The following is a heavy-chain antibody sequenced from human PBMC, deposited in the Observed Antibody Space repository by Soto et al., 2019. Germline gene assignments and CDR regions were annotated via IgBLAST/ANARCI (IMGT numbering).Heavy chain of an antibody. J-gene: IGHJ4*02. CDR2: INYSGGT. CDR1: GGSISSYY. Sequence: NPSETLSLTCTVSGGSISSYYWNWIRQPPGKGLEWIGDINYSGGTNYNPSLNSRLTISVDTSKNQFSLKLSSVTAADTAVYYCARQRTYYYGSGRYSPYYFDYWGQGTRVTVSS. V-gene: IGHV4-59*08. CDR3: ARQRTYYYGSGRYSPYYFDY. D-gene: IGHD3-10*01.